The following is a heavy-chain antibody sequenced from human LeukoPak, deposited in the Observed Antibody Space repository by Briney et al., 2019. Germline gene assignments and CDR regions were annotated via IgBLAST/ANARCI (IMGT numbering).Heavy chain of an antibody. D-gene: IGHD3-3*01. Sequence: SETLSLTCAVSGGSINNYDWWSWARQPPGKGLEWIGEIHLSGITNYNPSLKSRVTISLDKSKNQFSLRLSSVTAADTAVYYCVKNGHYCLDYWGQGTLVTVSS. CDR3: VKNGHYCLDY. V-gene: IGHV4-4*02. CDR1: GGSINNYDW. J-gene: IGHJ4*02. CDR2: IHLSGIT.